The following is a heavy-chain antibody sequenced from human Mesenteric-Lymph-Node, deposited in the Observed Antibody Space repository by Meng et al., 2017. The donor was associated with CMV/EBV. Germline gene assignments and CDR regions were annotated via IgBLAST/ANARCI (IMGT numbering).Heavy chain of an antibody. V-gene: IGHV3-43D*03. CDR1: GFTFDDYA. CDR2: FSGDGAST. CDR3: AKDSTGGPLPITIFGVVVIDYFDY. J-gene: IGHJ4*02. Sequence: GGSLRPSCAAPGFTFDDYAMHWVRQAPGKGLGWVSLFSGDGASTYYADSVKGRFTISRDNSKNSLYLQMNSLRPEDTALYYCAKDSTGGPLPITIFGVVVIDYFDYWGQGTLVAVSS. D-gene: IGHD3-3*01.